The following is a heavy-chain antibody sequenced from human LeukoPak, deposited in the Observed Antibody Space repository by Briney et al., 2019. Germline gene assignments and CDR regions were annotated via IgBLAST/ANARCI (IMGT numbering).Heavy chain of an antibody. J-gene: IGHJ4*02. CDR3: AKAAAGSYYFDY. V-gene: IGHV3-23*01. CDR1: GFTFSSYA. CDR2: ISNSGSST. Sequence: QPGGSLRLSCAASGFTFSSYAMTWVRQAPGKGLEWVSAISNSGSSTYYADSVRGRFTISRDNSKNTLYLQMNSLRAEDTAVYYCAKAAAGSYYFDYWGQGTLVTVSS. D-gene: IGHD6-13*01.